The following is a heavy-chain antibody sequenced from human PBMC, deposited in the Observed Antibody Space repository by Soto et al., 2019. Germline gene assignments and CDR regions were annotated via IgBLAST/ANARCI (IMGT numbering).Heavy chain of an antibody. J-gene: IGHJ6*02. CDR3: ARSRDIVVVVAATPRYYYYGMDV. D-gene: IGHD2-15*01. V-gene: IGHV5-51*01. CDR1: GYSFTSYW. Sequence: GASLKISCKGSGYSFTSYWIGWVRQMPGKGLEWMGIIYPGDSDTRYSPSFQGQVTISADKSISTAYLQWSSLKASDTAMYYCARSRDIVVVVAATPRYYYYGMDVWGQGTTVTVSS. CDR2: IYPGDSDT.